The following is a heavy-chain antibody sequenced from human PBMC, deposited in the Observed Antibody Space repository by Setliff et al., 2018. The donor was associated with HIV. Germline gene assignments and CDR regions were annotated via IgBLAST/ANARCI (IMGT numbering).Heavy chain of an antibody. CDR1: GFTVSSNY. V-gene: IGHV3-66*01. D-gene: IGHD1-26*01. CDR2: IYSGGTT. CDR3: AANIMGLTPVDY. J-gene: IGHJ4*02. Sequence: PGGSLRLSCAASGFTVSSNYMSWVRQAPGKGLEWVSVIYSGGTTYYADSVKGRFTISRDNAKNTLYLQLNSLRAEDTAVYYCAANIMGLTPVDYWGQGTLVTVSS.